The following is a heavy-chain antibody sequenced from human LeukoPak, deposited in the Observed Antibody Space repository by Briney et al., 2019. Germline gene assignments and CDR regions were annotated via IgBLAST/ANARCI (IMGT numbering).Heavy chain of an antibody. D-gene: IGHD1-26*01. CDR1: GFTFSSYW. Sequence: GGSLRLSCAASGFTFSSYWMSWVRQAPGKGLEWVANIKQDGSEKYYVDSVKGRFTISRDNAKNSLYLQMNSLRAEDTAVYYCARGGSGSYYSLGGHFDYWGQGTLVTVSS. CDR2: IKQDGSEK. J-gene: IGHJ4*02. V-gene: IGHV3-7*01. CDR3: ARGGSGSYYSLGGHFDY.